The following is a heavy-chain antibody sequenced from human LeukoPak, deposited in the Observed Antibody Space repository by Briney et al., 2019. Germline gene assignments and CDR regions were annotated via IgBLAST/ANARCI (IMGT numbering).Heavy chain of an antibody. CDR2: IIPIFGTA. J-gene: IGHJ6*02. CDR3: ARDSPDYDSSGYRYYYYYGMDV. D-gene: IGHD3-22*01. CDR1: GGTFSSYA. Sequence: ASVKVSCKASGGTFSSYAISWVRQAPGQGLEWMGGIIPIFGTANYAQKFQGRVTITADESTSTAYVELSSLRPEDTAVYYCARDSPDYDSSGYRYYYYYGMDVWGQGTTVTVSS. V-gene: IGHV1-69*13.